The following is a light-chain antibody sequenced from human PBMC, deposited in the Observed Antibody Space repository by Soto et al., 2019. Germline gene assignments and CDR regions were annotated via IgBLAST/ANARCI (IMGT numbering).Light chain of an antibody. CDR1: QSVNSK. CDR2: GAS. CDR3: QHYNNWPPIT. J-gene: IGKJ5*01. Sequence: EIVMTQSPATLSVSPGERVTLSCRASQSVNSKLAWYQQQPGQAPRLLIYGASTRATDIPARFSGSGSETEFTLTISSLQSEDFAIYYCQHYNNWPPITFGQGTRLEIK. V-gene: IGKV3-15*01.